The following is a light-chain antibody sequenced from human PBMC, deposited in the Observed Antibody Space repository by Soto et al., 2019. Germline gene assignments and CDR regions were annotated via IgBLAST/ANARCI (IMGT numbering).Light chain of an antibody. CDR1: QSVSSSY. Sequence: EIVLTQSPGTLSLSPGERATLSCRASQSVSSSYLAWYQQKPGQAPRLLIYGASSRATGIPDGFSGSGSGTDFTLTICRLEPEDFAVYYCQQYGSSTWTFGQGTKVEIK. CDR2: GAS. J-gene: IGKJ1*01. V-gene: IGKV3-20*01. CDR3: QQYGSSTWT.